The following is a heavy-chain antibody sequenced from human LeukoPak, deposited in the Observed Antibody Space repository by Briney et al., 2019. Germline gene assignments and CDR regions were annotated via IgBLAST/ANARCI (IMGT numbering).Heavy chain of an antibody. CDR1: GGSLRGYY. J-gene: IGHJ6*03. D-gene: IGHD3-10*01. CDR3: ARVFDSGSQAYFYYMDV. V-gene: IGHV4-59*01. CDR2: IYSSGST. Sequence: SETLSLTSNVSGGSLRGYYWSWIRQPPGKGLEWIGYIYSSGSTNYNPSLKSRVTMSVDTSKNQFSLKVSSVTAADTAVYYCARVFDSGSQAYFYYMDVWGKGTTVTVSS.